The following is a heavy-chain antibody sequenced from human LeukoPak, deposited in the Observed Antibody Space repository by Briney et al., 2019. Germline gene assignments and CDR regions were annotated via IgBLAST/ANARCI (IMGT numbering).Heavy chain of an antibody. Sequence: PGGSLRLSCAASGFAFRSYGMSWVRQAPGKGLEWVSAISGNGVGTYYADSVRGRFTISRDNSKNMLYLQMNSLRAEDTAVYYCARPYSGSYLIDYWGQGTLVTVSS. D-gene: IGHD1-26*01. J-gene: IGHJ4*02. CDR3: ARPYSGSYLIDY. CDR1: GFAFRSYG. V-gene: IGHV3-23*01. CDR2: ISGNGVGT.